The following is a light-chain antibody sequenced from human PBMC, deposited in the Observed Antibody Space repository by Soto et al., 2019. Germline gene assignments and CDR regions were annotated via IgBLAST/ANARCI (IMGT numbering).Light chain of an antibody. CDR3: QQYGSSPLT. CDR1: QSVSSF. CDR2: GAS. Sequence: EIELTQSPATLSLSPGERATLSCRASQSVSSFLVWYQQKPGQAPRLLIYGASSRATGIPDRFSGSGSGTDFTLTISRLEPEDFAAYYCQQYGSSPLTFGGGTKVDIK. J-gene: IGKJ4*01. V-gene: IGKV3-20*01.